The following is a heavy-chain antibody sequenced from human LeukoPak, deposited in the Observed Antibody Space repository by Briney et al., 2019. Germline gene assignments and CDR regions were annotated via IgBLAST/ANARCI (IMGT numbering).Heavy chain of an antibody. Sequence: SVKVSCKASGFTFTSSAMQWVRQARGQRLEWIGWIVVGSGNTNYAQKFQERVTITRDMSTSTAYMELSSLRSEDTAVYYCARDGWEQSQIAFDIWGQGTMVTVSS. CDR3: ARDGWEQSQIAFDI. D-gene: IGHD1-26*01. CDR1: GFTFTSSA. J-gene: IGHJ3*02. CDR2: IVVGSGNT. V-gene: IGHV1-58*02.